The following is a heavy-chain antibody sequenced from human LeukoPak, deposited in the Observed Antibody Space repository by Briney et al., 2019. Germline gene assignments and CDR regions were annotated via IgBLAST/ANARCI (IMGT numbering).Heavy chain of an antibody. Sequence: SQTLSLTCTASGGSISSGSYYWSWIRQPAGKGLEWIGRIYTSGSTNYNPSLKSRVTISVDTSKNQFSLKLSSVTAADTAVYYCARDFVAGPYNWFDPWGQGTLVTVSS. CDR1: GGSISSGSYY. D-gene: IGHD6-19*01. V-gene: IGHV4-61*02. CDR2: IYTSGST. J-gene: IGHJ5*02. CDR3: ARDFVAGPYNWFDP.